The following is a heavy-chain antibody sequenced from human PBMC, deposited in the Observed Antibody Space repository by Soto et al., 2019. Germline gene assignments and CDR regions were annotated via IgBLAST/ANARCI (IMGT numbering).Heavy chain of an antibody. CDR2: INHSGGT. Sequence: PSETLSLTCAVYGGSFSGYYWSWIRQPPGKGLEWIGEINHSGGTNYNPSLKSRVTISVDTSKNQFSLKLSSVTAADTAVYYCARPTTKDIVVVPAAGAFDSWGQGTRVTVAS. J-gene: IGHJ3*02. D-gene: IGHD2-2*01. CDR3: ARPTTKDIVVVPAAGAFDS. CDR1: GGSFSGYY. V-gene: IGHV4-34*01.